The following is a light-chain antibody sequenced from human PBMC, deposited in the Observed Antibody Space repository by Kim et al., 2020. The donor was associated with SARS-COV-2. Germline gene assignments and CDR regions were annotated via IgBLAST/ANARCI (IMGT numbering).Light chain of an antibody. J-gene: IGKJ4*01. Sequence: EIVLTQSPATLSLSPGEIATLSCRASQGISSYLAWYQQKPGQAPRLLIYDASNRATGIPARFSGSGSGTDFTLTISSLEPEDFAVYYCQQRTSWPTVTFGGGTKVEIK. CDR3: QQRTSWPTVT. V-gene: IGKV3-11*01. CDR2: DAS. CDR1: QGISSY.